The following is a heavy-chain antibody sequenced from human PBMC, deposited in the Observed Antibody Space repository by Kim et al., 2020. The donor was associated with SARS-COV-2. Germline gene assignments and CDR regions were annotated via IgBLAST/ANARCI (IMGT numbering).Heavy chain of an antibody. J-gene: IGHJ5*02. CDR1: GVSIMITSYY. V-gene: IGHV4-39*01. Sequence: SETLSLTCTVSGVSIMITSYYWAWIRQPPGKGLEWIGSIYYSGSTYYNESLKGRVTLSVDTSKNQFSLKVPSVTAADTAVYYCARHMGLRTVDNYFDPWGQGTLVTVSS. D-gene: IGHD4-17*01. CDR2: IYYSGST. CDR3: ARHMGLRTVDNYFDP.